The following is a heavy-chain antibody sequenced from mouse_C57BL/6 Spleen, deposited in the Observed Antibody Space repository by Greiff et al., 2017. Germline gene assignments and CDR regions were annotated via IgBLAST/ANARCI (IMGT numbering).Heavy chain of an antibody. CDR2: ISYSGST. CDR1: GYSITSGYD. D-gene: IGHD1-1*01. J-gene: IGHJ4*01. V-gene: IGHV3-1*01. Sequence: EVHLVESGPGMVKPSQSLSLTCTVTGYSITSGYDWHWIRHFPGNKLEWMGYISYSGSTNYNPSLKSRISITHDTSKNHFFLKLNSVTTEDTATYYCASGGYYGSGAMDYWGQGTSVTVSS. CDR3: ASGGYYGSGAMDY.